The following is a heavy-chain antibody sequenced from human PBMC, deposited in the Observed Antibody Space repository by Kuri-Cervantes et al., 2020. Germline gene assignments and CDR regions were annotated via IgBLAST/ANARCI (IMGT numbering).Heavy chain of an antibody. V-gene: IGHV3-30*02. CDR3: AREARITMVRGVLFDY. CDR2: IRYDGSNK. Sequence: GGSLRLSCAASGFTFSSYGMHWVRQAPGKGLEWVAFIRYDGSNKYYADSVKGRFTISRDNSKNTLYLQMNSLRAEDTAVYYCAREARITMVRGVLFDYWGQGTLVTVSS. J-gene: IGHJ4*02. CDR1: GFTFSSYG. D-gene: IGHD3-10*01.